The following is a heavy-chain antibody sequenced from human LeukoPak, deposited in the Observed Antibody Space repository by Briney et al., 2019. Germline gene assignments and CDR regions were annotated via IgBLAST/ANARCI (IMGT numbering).Heavy chain of an antibody. D-gene: IGHD4-17*01. J-gene: IGHJ4*02. Sequence: SETLSLTCTVSGGSISGSSYYWAWIRQPPGKGLEWIGSGFYSGSAYYNPSLKGRVTISVDTSKNQFSLNLSSVTAADTAVYYCARLRGAMTPVTSDFDYWGQGTLVTVSS. V-gene: IGHV4-39*01. CDR1: GGSISGSSYY. CDR3: ARLRGAMTPVTSDFDY. CDR2: GFYSGSA.